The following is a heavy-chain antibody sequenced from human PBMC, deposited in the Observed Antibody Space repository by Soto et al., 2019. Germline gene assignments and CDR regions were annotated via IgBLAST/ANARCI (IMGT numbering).Heavy chain of an antibody. Sequence: SQALSLTCAISGYRVSINSAACNWIRQSPSRGLEWLGRTYYRSKWYNDYAVSVKSRITINPDTSKNQFSLQLNSVTPEDTAVYYCASGQMGAFDIWGQGTMVTVSS. CDR1: GYRVSINSAA. J-gene: IGHJ3*02. V-gene: IGHV6-1*01. CDR2: TYYRSKWYN. CDR3: ASGQMGAFDI.